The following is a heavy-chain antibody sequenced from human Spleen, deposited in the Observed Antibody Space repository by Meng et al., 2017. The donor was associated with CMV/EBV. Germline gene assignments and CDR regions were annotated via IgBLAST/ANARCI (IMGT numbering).Heavy chain of an antibody. D-gene: IGHD6-13*01. CDR2: ISSSVGYT. J-gene: IGHJ6*02. Sequence: TLSNNSMNWVRQAPGEGLEWVSSISSSVGYTYYADSVKGRFSISRDNAKNSLYLQMNNLRAEDTAVYYCARYSITWPSDQYYGMDVWGLGTTVTVSS. CDR3: ARYSITWPSDQYYGMDV. CDR1: TLSNNS. V-gene: IGHV3-21*01.